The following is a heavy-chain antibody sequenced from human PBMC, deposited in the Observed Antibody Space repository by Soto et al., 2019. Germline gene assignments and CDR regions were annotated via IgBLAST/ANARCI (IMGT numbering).Heavy chain of an antibody. CDR2: IIPALDIE. D-gene: IGHD6-19*01. Sequence: QGLLVQSGAEVKKPGSSVKVSCKASGGTFSSYTLTWLRQAPGQGPEWMGRIIPALDIEDYAQKFQGRVTITADTSTSTAYMELRSLRSDDTAVYYCAAVAGTSAFVGYFECWGQGTLVTVAS. CDR3: AAVAGTSAFVGYFEC. V-gene: IGHV1-69*02. J-gene: IGHJ4*02. CDR1: GGTFSSYT.